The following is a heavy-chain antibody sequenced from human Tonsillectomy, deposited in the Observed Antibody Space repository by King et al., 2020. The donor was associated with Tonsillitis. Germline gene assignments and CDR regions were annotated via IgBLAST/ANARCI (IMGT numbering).Heavy chain of an antibody. Sequence: QLQESGPGLVKPSETLSLTCTVSGGSISSYYWSWIRQPPGKGLEWIGYIYDSGSTNCNPSLKSRVTISADTSKNQFSLKLRSVTAADTAVYYCARGAEDNYGYVSNYMDVWGKGTTVTVSS. CDR3: ARGAEDNYGYVSNYMDV. CDR1: GGSISSYY. CDR2: IYDSGST. D-gene: IGHD5-18*01. V-gene: IGHV4-59*01. J-gene: IGHJ6*03.